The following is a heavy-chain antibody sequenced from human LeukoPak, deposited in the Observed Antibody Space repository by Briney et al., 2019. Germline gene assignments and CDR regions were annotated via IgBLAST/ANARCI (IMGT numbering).Heavy chain of an antibody. CDR2: ISAYNGNT. Sequence: ASVKVSCKASGYTFTSYGISWVRQAPGQGLEWMGWISAYNGNTNYAQKLQGRVTMTTDTSTSTAYMELRSLRSDDTTVYYCARDNSVRDEAWWFNPWGQGTLVTVSS. J-gene: IGHJ5*02. D-gene: IGHD5-24*01. V-gene: IGHV1-18*01. CDR3: ARDNSVRDEAWWFNP. CDR1: GYTFTSYG.